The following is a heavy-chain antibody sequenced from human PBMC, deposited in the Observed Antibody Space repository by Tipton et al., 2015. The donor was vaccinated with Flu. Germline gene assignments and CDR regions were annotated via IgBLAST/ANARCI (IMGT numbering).Heavy chain of an antibody. CDR1: GGSFSAYY. CDR3: ARGIYISSSWYVGRGDPNKNDY. Sequence: TLSLTCAVYGGSFSAYYWSWIRQPPGKGLEWVGEINHSGTTNYNPSLTSRVTVSADTSKKQFSLKLTSVTAADTAVYYCARGIYISSSWYVGRGDPNKNDYWGQGTLVTVSS. CDR2: INHSGTT. V-gene: IGHV4-34*01. D-gene: IGHD6-13*01. J-gene: IGHJ4*02.